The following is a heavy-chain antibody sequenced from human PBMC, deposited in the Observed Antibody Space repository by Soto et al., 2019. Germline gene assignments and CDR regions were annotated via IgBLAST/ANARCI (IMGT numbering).Heavy chain of an antibody. V-gene: IGHV3-74*01. J-gene: IGHJ4*02. D-gene: IGHD3-22*01. CDR1: GFTFSSYW. CDR3: ARSVYSSDHFDF. CDR2: INSDGSST. Sequence: PGGSLRLSCAASGFTFSSYWLHWVRQDPGKGLVWVSRINSDGSSTSYADSVKGRFTISRDNAKNTLYLQMNSLRVEDTALYYCARSVYSSDHFDFWGQGTPVTVTS.